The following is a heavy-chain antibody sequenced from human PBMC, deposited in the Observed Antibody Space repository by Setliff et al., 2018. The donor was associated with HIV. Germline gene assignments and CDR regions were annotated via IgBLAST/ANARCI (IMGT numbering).Heavy chain of an antibody. CDR1: GGSISSYY. CDR3: ARSYNGVPWT. Sequence: PSETLSLTCTVSGGSISSYYWSWIRQPPGKGLEWIGYIYYSGSTNHNPSLKSRVTISVDTSKNQFSLKLSSVTGADTAVYYCARSYNGVPWTWGQGMLVTVSS. CDR2: IYYSGST. V-gene: IGHV4-59*12. D-gene: IGHD2-8*01. J-gene: IGHJ5*02.